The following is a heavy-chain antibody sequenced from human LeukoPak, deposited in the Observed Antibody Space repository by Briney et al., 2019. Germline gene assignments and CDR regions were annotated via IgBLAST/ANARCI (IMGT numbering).Heavy chain of an antibody. CDR1: GFTFSSYA. CDR3: AKAPDSSSWLNWSDP. CDR2: ISGSGGST. D-gene: IGHD6-13*01. V-gene: IGHV3-23*01. Sequence: PGGSLRLSCAASGFTFSSYAMSWVRQAPGKGLEWVSAISGSGGSTYYADSVKGRFTISRDNSKNTLYLQMNSLRAEDTAVYYCAKAPDSSSWLNWSDPWGQGTLVTVSS. J-gene: IGHJ5*02.